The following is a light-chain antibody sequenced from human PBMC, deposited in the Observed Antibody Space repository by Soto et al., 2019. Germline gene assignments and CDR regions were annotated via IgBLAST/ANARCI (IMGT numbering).Light chain of an antibody. Sequence: EIVLTQSPGTLSLSPGERATLSCRASQSVSSSYLAWYQQKPGQAPRLLIYGASSRATGIPDRFSGSGSGTDFTLTIRRMEPEEFAVYYCQQYGSSTWTFGQGTKVDIK. CDR2: GAS. V-gene: IGKV3-20*01. J-gene: IGKJ1*01. CDR1: QSVSSSY. CDR3: QQYGSSTWT.